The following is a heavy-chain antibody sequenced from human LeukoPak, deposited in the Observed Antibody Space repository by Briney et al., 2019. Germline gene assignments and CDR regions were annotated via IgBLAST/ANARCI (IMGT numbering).Heavy chain of an antibody. Sequence: PGGSLRLSCATSGFSFSIYGMHWVRQAQGKGLEWVALTWYDGSNKNYADSVKGRFTIYRDNSKNTLYLQMNSLRGEDTAVYYCARGGLTIAEATTSWYLDYWGQGTLVTVSS. CDR3: ARGGLTIAEATTSWYLDY. D-gene: IGHD1-26*01. V-gene: IGHV3-33*01. CDR2: TWYDGSNK. CDR1: GFSFSIYG. J-gene: IGHJ4*02.